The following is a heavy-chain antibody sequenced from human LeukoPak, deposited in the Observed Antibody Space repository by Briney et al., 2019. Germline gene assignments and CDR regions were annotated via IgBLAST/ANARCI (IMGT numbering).Heavy chain of an antibody. CDR2: IYYSGGT. CDR1: GGSISSYY. D-gene: IGHD3-3*01. Sequence: KPSETLSLTCTVSGGSISSYYWSWIRQSPGKGLEWIGYIYYSGGTNYNPSLKSRVTISVDTSKNQFSLKLSSVTAADTAVYYCASFLEWQYYFDYWGQGTLVTVSS. CDR3: ASFLEWQYYFDY. J-gene: IGHJ4*02. V-gene: IGHV4-59*01.